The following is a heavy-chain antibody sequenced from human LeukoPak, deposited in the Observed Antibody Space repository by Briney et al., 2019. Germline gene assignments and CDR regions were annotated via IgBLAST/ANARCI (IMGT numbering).Heavy chain of an antibody. CDR1: GFTFSSYA. V-gene: IGHV3-23*01. CDR3: AKVVGVAATQSGSWFDP. CDR2: ISGSGGST. Sequence: GGSLRLSCAASGFTFSSYAMSWVRQAPGKGLEWVSAISGSGGSTYYADSVKGRFTISRDNSKNTLYLQMNSLRAEDTAVYYCAKVVGVAATQSGSWFDPWGQGTLVTVSS. D-gene: IGHD2-15*01. J-gene: IGHJ5*02.